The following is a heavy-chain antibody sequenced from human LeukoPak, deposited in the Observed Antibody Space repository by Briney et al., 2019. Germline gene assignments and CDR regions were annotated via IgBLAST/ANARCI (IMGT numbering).Heavy chain of an antibody. CDR3: AKDDYDYVWGSYRSYFDY. CDR2: IRYDGSNK. V-gene: IGHV3-30*02. Sequence: GGSLRLSCAASGFTFSSYGMHWVRQAPGKGLEWVAFIRYDGSNKYYADSVKGRFTISRDNSKNTLYLQMNSLRAEDTAVYYCAKDDYDYVWGSYRSYFDYWGQGTLVTVPS. CDR1: GFTFSSYG. D-gene: IGHD3-16*02. J-gene: IGHJ4*02.